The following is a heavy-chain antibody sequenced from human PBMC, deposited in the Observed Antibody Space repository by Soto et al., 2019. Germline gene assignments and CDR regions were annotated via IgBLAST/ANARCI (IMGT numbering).Heavy chain of an antibody. V-gene: IGHV3-30*18. D-gene: IGHD4-17*01. CDR3: AKADYGDYGGMDDY. CDR2: ISYDGSNK. CDR1: GFTFSSYG. Sequence: VQLVESGGGVVQPGRSLRLSCAASGFTFSSYGMHWVRQAPGKGLEWVAVISYDGSNKYYADSVKGRFTISRDNSKNTLYLQMNSLRAEDTAVYYCAKADYGDYGGMDDYWGQGTLVTVSS. J-gene: IGHJ4*02.